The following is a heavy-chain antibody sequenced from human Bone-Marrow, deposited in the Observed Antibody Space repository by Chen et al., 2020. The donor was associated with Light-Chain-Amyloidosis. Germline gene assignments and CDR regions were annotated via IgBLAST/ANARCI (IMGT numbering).Heavy chain of an antibody. CDR2: VSDSGVST. CDR3: AKRASSGYYQMDV. V-gene: IGHV3-23*01. CDR1: GITFSSYF. D-gene: IGHD3-22*01. J-gene: IGHJ6*02. Sequence: EVQLLETGGGLVQAGGYLRPSCEASGITFSSYFMSWVRQAPGKGLEWVSGVSDSGVSTSYSDSVKGRFTISRDNSKNMLHLQINSLRGEDTAVYYCAKRASSGYYQMDVWGQGTTVTVSS.